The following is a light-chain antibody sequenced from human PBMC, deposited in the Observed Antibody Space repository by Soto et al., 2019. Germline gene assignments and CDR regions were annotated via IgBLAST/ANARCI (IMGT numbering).Light chain of an antibody. CDR2: GNH. CDR1: SSNIGSNT. V-gene: IGLV1-44*01. J-gene: IGLJ3*02. Sequence: VLIQASSMSGTPGQRVTISCSGSSSNIGSNTVNWYQQVPGTAPKLLIYGNHERPSGVPDRFSGSKSGTSASLAISGLQSEDVADYYCAAGDYSLNGRVFGGGTKLTVL. CDR3: AAGDYSLNGRV.